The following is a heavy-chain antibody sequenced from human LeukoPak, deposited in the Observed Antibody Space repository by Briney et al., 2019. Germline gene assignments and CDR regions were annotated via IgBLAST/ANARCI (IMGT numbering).Heavy chain of an antibody. CDR3: ARKGLGGELGGFDS. D-gene: IGHD1-7*01. CDR2: TNRRGDIT. J-gene: IGHJ4*02. V-gene: IGHV3-20*01. CDR1: GFTFSSYA. Sequence: GGSLRLSCAASGFTFSSYAMTWVRQVPGKGLEWVSGTNRRGDITGYADFVKGRFTISRDNAKNSLYLQMNSLRVEDTALYHCARKGLGGELGGFDSWGQGTLVTVSS.